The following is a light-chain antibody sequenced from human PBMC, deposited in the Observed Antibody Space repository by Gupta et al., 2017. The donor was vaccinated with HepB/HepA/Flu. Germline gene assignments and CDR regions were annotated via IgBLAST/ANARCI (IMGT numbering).Light chain of an antibody. CDR1: HSPLHSDGNKH. Sequence: DIVITQSRLSLPVTPGEPASTSCRSSHSPLHSDGNKHLEWYLHGPGPSPQLLIYLGYTRASGVPDRFSGTGSGTDFTLRIIRAEAEDVGVCYCMRGLAPITFGEGTRVEIK. V-gene: IGKV2-28*01. CDR2: LGY. CDR3: MRGLAPIT. J-gene: IGKJ5*01.